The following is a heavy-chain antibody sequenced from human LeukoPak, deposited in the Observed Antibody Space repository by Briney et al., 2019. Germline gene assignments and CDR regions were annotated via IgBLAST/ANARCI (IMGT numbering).Heavy chain of an antibody. CDR3: ARGSTTVIDQGDAFDI. V-gene: IGHV1-2*02. CDR2: INPNSGGT. J-gene: IGHJ3*02. Sequence: GASVKVSCKASGYTFTGYYMHWVRQAPGQGLEWMGWINPNSGGTNYAQKFQGRVTMTRDTSISTAYMELSRLRSDDTAVYYCARGSTTVIDQGDAFDIWGQGTMVTVSS. CDR1: GYTFTGYY. D-gene: IGHD3-22*01.